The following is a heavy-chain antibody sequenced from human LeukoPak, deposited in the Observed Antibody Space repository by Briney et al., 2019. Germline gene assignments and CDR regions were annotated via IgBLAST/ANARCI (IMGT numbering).Heavy chain of an antibody. Sequence: SVKVSCKASGGTFSSYAISWVRQAPGQGLEWRGGIIPIFGTANYAQKFQGRVTITADESTSTAYMELSSLRSEDTAVYYCASRGYFGYDYGNYFANWGQGMLVTVSP. CDR3: ASRGYFGYDYGNYFAN. CDR1: GGTFSSYA. CDR2: IIPIFGTA. J-gene: IGHJ4*02. V-gene: IGHV1-69*13. D-gene: IGHD5-12*01.